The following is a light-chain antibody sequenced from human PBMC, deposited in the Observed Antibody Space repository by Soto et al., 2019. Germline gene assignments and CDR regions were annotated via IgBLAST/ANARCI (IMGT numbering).Light chain of an antibody. CDR1: SSIIGAGYD. CDR3: LSYDRSLRTYV. CDR2: GNS. V-gene: IGLV1-40*01. J-gene: IGLJ1*01. Sequence: QSVLTQPPSVSGAPGQRVTISCSGSSSIIGAGYDVNWYRQLPGTAPKLLIYGNSDRPSGVPDRFSGSKSGTSASLAITGLQAEDEADYFCLSYDRSLRTYVFGTATKLTVL.